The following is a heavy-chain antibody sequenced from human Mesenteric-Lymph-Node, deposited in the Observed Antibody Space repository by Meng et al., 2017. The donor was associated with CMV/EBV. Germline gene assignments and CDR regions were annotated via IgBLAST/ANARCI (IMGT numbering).Heavy chain of an antibody. D-gene: IGHD2-2*02. V-gene: IGHV3-21*01. CDR3: ARDEDIVVVPAAIRDYYYGMDV. J-gene: IGHJ6*02. CDR1: GFTFDDYG. CDR2: ISSSSSYI. Sequence: GESLKISCVASGFTFDDYGMSWVRQAPGKGLEWVSSISSSSSYIYYADSVKGRFTISRDNAKNSLYLQMNSLRAEDTAVYYCARDEDIVVVPAAIRDYYYGMDVWGQGTTVTVSS.